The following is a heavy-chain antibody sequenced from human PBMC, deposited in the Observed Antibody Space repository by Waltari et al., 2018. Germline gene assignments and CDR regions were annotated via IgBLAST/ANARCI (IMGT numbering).Heavy chain of an antibody. D-gene: IGHD1-26*01. Sequence: EVQLLESGGGLVQPGGSLSLSCAASGFTFSSYAMSWVRQAPGKGWEWVSAISGIGDSTSYADSVQGRIPIPRANLKNTLYRQMSSLGAEAPGVYSCVGGATSRYYYYGMDVWGQGTTVTVYS. CDR1: GFTFSSYA. CDR3: VGGATSRYYYYGMDV. V-gene: IGHV3-23*01. J-gene: IGHJ6*02. CDR2: ISGIGDST.